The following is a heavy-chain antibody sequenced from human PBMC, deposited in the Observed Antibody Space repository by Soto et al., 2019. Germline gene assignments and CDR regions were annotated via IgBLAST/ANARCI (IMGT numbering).Heavy chain of an antibody. Sequence: SGPTPGKPTTTLKLTSTLPWVSHPTTGTGEGMIRQPPGKGPGGVALIYWDDDKRQSPSLKSRLTITGDTSKNQVVLTLTNIDPVDTATYYCVHSFYDLSGPFLFDYWGQGTLVTVSS. V-gene: IGHV2-5*02. J-gene: IGHJ4*02. D-gene: IGHD3-22*01. CDR1: WVSHPTTGTG. CDR3: VHSFYDLSGPFLFDY. CDR2: IYWDDDK.